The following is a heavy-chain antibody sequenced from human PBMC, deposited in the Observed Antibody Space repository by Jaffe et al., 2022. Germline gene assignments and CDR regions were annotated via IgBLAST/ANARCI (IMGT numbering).Heavy chain of an antibody. CDR2: IYWDDDK. CDR3: AHEYSGYDQPPFYNWFDP. J-gene: IGHJ5*02. V-gene: IGHV2-5*02. Sequence: QITLKESGPTLVKPTQTLTLTCTFSGFSLSTSGVGVGWIRQPPGKALEWLALIYWDDDKRYSPSLKSRLTITKDTSKNQVVLTMTNMDPVDTATYYCAHEYSGYDQPPFYNWFDPWGQGTLVTVSS. D-gene: IGHD5-12*01. CDR1: GFSLSTSGVG.